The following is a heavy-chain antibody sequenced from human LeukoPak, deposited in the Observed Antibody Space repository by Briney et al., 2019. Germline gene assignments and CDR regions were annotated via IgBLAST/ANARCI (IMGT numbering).Heavy chain of an antibody. D-gene: IGHD1-26*01. CDR2: INHSGNT. V-gene: IGHV4-4*02. CDR3: ALGYHDVWER. CDR1: SGSISSTTW. Sequence: SETLSLTCAVSSGSISSTTWWSWVRPPPGKGLEWIGEINHSGNTCYNPSLTGRVTISVDRSDNQFSLKVNSVTAADTAVYYCALGYHDVWERWGQGTLVTVSS. J-gene: IGHJ4*02.